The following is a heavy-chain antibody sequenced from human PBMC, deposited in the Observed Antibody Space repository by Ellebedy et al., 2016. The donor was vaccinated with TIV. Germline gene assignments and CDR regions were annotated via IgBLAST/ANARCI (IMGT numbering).Heavy chain of an antibody. V-gene: IGHV3-23*01. CDR1: GFTFGDYA. CDR3: AKASKSNFFGSNAFDP. CDR2: IGCCGPSI. D-gene: IGHD3-10*01. J-gene: IGHJ5*02. Sequence: GESLKISCSASGFTFGDYAMTWFRQAPGKGLECVPAIGCCGPSIYYADSVKGRFTIPRDDSKNTLYLHMNSLRVEDKAIDYCAKASKSNFFGSNAFDPWGQGALVTVSS.